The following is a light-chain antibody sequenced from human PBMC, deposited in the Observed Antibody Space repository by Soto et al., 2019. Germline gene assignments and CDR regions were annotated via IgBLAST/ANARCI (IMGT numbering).Light chain of an antibody. CDR2: VNSDGRH. J-gene: IGLJ2*01. CDR3: QTWGTGIEV. CDR1: GGHSTYA. V-gene: IGLV4-69*01. Sequence: QSVLTQSPSASASLGASVKLTCTLSGGHSTYAIAWHQQQPEKGPRYLMKVNSDGRHTKGDGIPDRFSGSSSGAERYLTISSLQSEDEADYYCQTWGTGIEVFGGGTKVTVL.